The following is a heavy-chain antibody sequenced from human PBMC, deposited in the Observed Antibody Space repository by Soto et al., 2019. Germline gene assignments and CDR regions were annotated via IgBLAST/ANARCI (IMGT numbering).Heavy chain of an antibody. Sequence: GGSLRLSCAASGFTFSSYSMNWVRQAPGKGLEWVSSISSSSSYIYYADSVKGRFTISRDNAKNSLYLQMNSLRAEDTAVYYCAREERLYSNYDSLYYYYYYMDVWGKGTTVTVSS. V-gene: IGHV3-21*01. CDR2: ISSSSSYI. CDR3: AREERLYSNYDSLYYYYYYMDV. J-gene: IGHJ6*03. CDR1: GFTFSSYS. D-gene: IGHD4-4*01.